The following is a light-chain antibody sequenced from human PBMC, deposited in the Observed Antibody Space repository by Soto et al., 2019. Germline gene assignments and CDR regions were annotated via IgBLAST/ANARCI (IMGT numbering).Light chain of an antibody. Sequence: DIVMTQSPDSLAVSLGERATINCKSSQSILYSSNNNNYLAWYQQKPGQPPRLLIYWASTPEFGVPDRFSGSGSGTDFTLTISSLQAEDVAVYFCHQFYSTPYTFGQGTKLEIK. J-gene: IGKJ2*01. V-gene: IGKV4-1*01. CDR2: WAS. CDR3: HQFYSTPYT. CDR1: QSILYSSNNNNY.